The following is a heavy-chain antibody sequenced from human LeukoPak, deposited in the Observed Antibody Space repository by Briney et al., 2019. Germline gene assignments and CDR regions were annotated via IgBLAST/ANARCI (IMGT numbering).Heavy chain of an antibody. V-gene: IGHV3-21*01. CDR3: ARRTGYSSSWYFDY. Sequence: PGGSLRLSCAASGFTFSSYSMNWVRQAPGKGLEWVSSISSSSSYIYYADSVKGRFTISRDNAKNSLYLQMNGLRAEDTAVYYCARRTGYSSSWYFDYWGQGTLVTVSS. CDR1: GFTFSSYS. D-gene: IGHD6-13*01. CDR2: ISSSSSYI. J-gene: IGHJ4*02.